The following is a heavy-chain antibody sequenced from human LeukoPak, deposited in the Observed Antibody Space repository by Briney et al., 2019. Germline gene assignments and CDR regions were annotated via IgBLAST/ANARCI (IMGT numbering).Heavy chain of an antibody. J-gene: IGHJ6*03. CDR2: ISGSGGST. CDR1: GFSVSSNY. D-gene: IGHD2-15*01. CDR3: AKVGCSGGSCYLFRYYYYYYMDV. Sequence: GGSLRLSCAVSGFSVSSNYVTWVRQAPGKGLEWVSAISGSGGSTYYADSVKGRFTISRDNSKNTLYLQMNSLRAEDTAVYYCAKVGCSGGSCYLFRYYYYYYMDVWGKGTTVTVSS. V-gene: IGHV3-23*01.